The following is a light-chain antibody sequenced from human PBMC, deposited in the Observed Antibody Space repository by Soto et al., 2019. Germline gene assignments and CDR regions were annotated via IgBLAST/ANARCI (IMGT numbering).Light chain of an antibody. V-gene: IGKV3-15*01. CDR2: GAS. Sequence: EIVMTQSPATLSVSPGERATLSCRASQSVSSNLAWYQQKPGQAPRLLIYGASTRATGLPARFSGSGSGTEFTLTISSLQSEDFAVYYCQQYNNWPFTFGPGTEVDIK. J-gene: IGKJ3*01. CDR1: QSVSSN. CDR3: QQYNNWPFT.